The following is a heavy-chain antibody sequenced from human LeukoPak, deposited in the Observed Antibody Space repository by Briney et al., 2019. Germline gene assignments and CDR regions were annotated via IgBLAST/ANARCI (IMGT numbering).Heavy chain of an antibody. D-gene: IGHD3-3*01. CDR3: AKDQRGDYDFWSGYYTSFDY. J-gene: IGHJ4*02. V-gene: IGHV3-7*03. Sequence: GGSLRLSCAVTGFTFDTYWMSWVRQVPGKGLEWVANINQDGSAKYYVDSVKDRFTISRDNSKNTLYLQMNSLRAEDTAVYYCAKDQRGDYDFWSGYYTSFDYWGQGTLVTVSS. CDR1: GFTFDTYW. CDR2: INQDGSAK.